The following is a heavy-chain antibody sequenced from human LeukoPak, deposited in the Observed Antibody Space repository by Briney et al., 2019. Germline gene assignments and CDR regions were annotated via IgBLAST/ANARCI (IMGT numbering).Heavy chain of an antibody. CDR2: IYTSGST. CDR1: GGSISSYY. Sequence: SETLSLTCTVSGGSISSYYWSWIRQPAGKGLEWIGRIYTSGSTNYNPSLKSRVTMSVDTSENQFSLKLSSVTAADTAVYYCARDRCVRGTSCYTGLGWFDPWGQGTLVTVSS. V-gene: IGHV4-4*07. J-gene: IGHJ5*02. D-gene: IGHD2-2*02. CDR3: ARDRCVRGTSCYTGLGWFDP.